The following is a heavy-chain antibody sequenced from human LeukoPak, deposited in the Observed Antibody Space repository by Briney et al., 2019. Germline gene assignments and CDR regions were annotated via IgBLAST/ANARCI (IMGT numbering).Heavy chain of an antibody. V-gene: IGHV3-9*01. CDR2: ISWNSDRI. J-gene: IGHJ4*02. Sequence: PGGSLRLSCAASGFTFDDYAMHWVRQAPGKGLEWVSGISWNSDRIAYADSVKGRFTISRDSAKNTLYLQMNSLRAEDTAVYYCARVSVGRYYFDNWGQGTPVTVSS. D-gene: IGHD1-14*01. CDR3: ARVSVGRYYFDN. CDR1: GFTFDDYA.